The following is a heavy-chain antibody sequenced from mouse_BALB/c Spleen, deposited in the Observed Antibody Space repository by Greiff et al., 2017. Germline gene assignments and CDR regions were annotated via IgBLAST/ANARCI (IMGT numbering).Heavy chain of an antibody. CDR1: GYSITSGYY. J-gene: IGHJ1*01. V-gene: IGHV3-6*02. CDR3: ARDLYDGYWYFDV. Sequence: VQLKESGPGLVKPSQSLSLTCSVTGYSITSGYYWNWIRQFPGNKLEWMGYISYDGSNNYNPSLTNRISITRDPSKNQFFLKLNSVTTEDTATYYCARDLYDGYWYFDVWGAGTTVTVSS. CDR2: ISYDGSN. D-gene: IGHD2-3*01.